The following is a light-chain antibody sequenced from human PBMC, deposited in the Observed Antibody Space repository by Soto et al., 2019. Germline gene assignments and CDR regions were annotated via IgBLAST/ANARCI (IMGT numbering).Light chain of an antibody. Sequence: QSVLTQPPSVSAAPGQKVTISCSGSNSNIGNNDVSWYQHLPGTAPKLLIYDNNKRPSGIPDRFSGSKSGTSATLGITGLQTGDEADYYGGTWDSSLGAVVFGGGTKLTV. CDR3: GTWDSSLGAVV. CDR1: NSNIGNND. CDR2: DNN. J-gene: IGLJ2*01. V-gene: IGLV1-51*01.